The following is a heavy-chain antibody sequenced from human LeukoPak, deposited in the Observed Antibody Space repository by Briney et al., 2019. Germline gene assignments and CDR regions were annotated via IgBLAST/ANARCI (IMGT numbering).Heavy chain of an antibody. J-gene: IGHJ4*02. CDR2: ITWNNNI. CDR1: GFNFDDYT. V-gene: IGHV3-9*01. Sequence: GGSLRLSCAASGFNFDDYTRHWVRQAPGKGLEWVSGITWNNNIDYADSVKGRFTISRDNAKKSLYLEMNSLRAEDTAVYYCARDKIAVAGSGSDYWGQGTLVTVSS. D-gene: IGHD6-19*01. CDR3: ARDKIAVAGSGSDY.